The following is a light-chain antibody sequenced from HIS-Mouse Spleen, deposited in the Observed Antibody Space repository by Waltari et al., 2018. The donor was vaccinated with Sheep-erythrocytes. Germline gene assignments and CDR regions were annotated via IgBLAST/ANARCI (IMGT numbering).Light chain of an antibody. CDR2: EVS. CDR1: SSDVGGYNY. V-gene: IGLV2-8*01. J-gene: IGLJ2*01. Sequence: QSALTQPPSASGSPGQSVTISCTGTSSDVGGYNYVYWYQQHPGKAPKPIIYEVSNRPSGVLDRFSGSKSGNPASLTVSGLQAEDEADYYCSSYAGSNNLVFGGGTKLTVL. CDR3: SSYAGSNNLV.